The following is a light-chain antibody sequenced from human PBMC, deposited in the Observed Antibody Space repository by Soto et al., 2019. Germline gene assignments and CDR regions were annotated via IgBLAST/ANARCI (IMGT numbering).Light chain of an antibody. CDR1: SSDVGGYTY. Sequence: QSALTQPASVSGSPGQSITISCTGTSSDVGGYTYVSWYQRYPGKAPQLIIYEVSNRPSGVSNRFFGSKSGNTASLTISGLQAEDEADYYCSSYTSSSTSPYVFGTGTKLTVL. CDR3: SSYTSSSTSPYV. CDR2: EVS. V-gene: IGLV2-14*01. J-gene: IGLJ1*01.